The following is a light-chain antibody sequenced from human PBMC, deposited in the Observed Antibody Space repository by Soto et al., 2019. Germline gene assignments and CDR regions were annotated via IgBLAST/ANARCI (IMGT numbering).Light chain of an antibody. V-gene: IGKV3-20*01. CDR3: QQYGSSPRT. CDR1: QSVSSSY. CDR2: GAS. Sequence: EIVLTQSPGTLSLSPGERATLSCRASQSVSSSYLAWYQQKPGQAPRLLIYGASSRATGIPDRFSGSGSGTDFPLTISRLEPEDFAVYYCQQYGSSPRTFGQGTKVEI. J-gene: IGKJ1*01.